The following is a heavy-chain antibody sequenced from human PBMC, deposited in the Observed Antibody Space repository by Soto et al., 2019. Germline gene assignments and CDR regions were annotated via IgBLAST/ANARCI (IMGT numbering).Heavy chain of an antibody. J-gene: IGHJ6*03. CDR1: GGSFSGYY. CDR2: INHSGST. Sequence: QVQLQQWGAGLLKPSETLSLTCAVYGGSFSGYYWSWIRQPPGKGLEWIGEINHSGSTNYNPSLKSRVTISVDTSKNQFSLKLSSVTAADTAVYYCARGPLARRVGPAAPYYYYYYMDVWGKGTTVTVSS. CDR3: ARGPLARRVGPAAPYYYYYYMDV. V-gene: IGHV4-34*01. D-gene: IGHD2-2*01.